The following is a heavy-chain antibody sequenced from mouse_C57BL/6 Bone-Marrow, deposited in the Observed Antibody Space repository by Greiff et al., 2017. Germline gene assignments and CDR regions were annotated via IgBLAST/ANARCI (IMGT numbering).Heavy chain of an antibody. CDR1: GYAFTNYL. J-gene: IGHJ2*01. V-gene: IGHV1-54*01. Sequence: QVQLQQSGAELVRPGTSVKVSCKASGYAFTNYLIEWVKQRPGQGLEWIGVINPGSGGTNYNEKFKGKATLTADKSSSTAYMQLSSLTSEDSAVYFCARWYYYGGADYWGPGTTLTVSS. CDR3: ARWYYYGGADY. D-gene: IGHD1-1*02. CDR2: INPGSGGT.